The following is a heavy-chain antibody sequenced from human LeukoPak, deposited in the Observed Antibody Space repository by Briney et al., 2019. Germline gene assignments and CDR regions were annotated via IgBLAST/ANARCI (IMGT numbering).Heavy chain of an antibody. V-gene: IGHV3-33*01. CDR2: IWNDGSNK. D-gene: IGHD1-26*01. J-gene: IGHJ4*02. CDR3: ARASGSYDY. Sequence: GGSLRLTCAASGFTFSIYGMHWVRQSPGKGLEWVAVIWNDGSNKYYADSVKGRFTISRDNSKDTLFLQMNSLRAEDTAVYYCARASGSYDYWGQGTLVTVSS. CDR1: GFTFSIYG.